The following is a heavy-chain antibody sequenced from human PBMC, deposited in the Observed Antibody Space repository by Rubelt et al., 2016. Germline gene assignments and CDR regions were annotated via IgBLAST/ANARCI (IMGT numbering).Heavy chain of an antibody. Sequence: GGSLRLSRAAPEFIFSTYALHWAPQTTAKRLAWASTIATADDPHSAASPTARAPIPRENATNSLYLPLNTLRPGDTAVYYCASESFTVVDGVYYYYGMDVWGQGTTVTASS. V-gene: IGHV3-13*05. D-gene: IGHD4-23*01. CDR2: IATADDP. J-gene: IGHJ6*02. CDR3: ASESFTVVDGVYYYYGMDV. CDR1: EFIFSTYA.